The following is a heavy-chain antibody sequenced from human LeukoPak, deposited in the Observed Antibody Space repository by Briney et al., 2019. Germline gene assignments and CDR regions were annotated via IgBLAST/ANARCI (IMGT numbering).Heavy chain of an antibody. D-gene: IGHD6-13*01. CDR1: GYTFTGYY. Sequence: ASVKVSCKASGYTFTGYYMHWVRQAPGQGLEWMGWINPNSGGTNYAQKFQGRVTMTRDTSISTAYMELSRLRPDDTAVYYCATSTGSDYSSSWYGYYYYYGMDVWGQGTTVTVSS. J-gene: IGHJ6*02. V-gene: IGHV1-2*02. CDR2: INPNSGGT. CDR3: ATSTGSDYSSSWYGYYYYYGMDV.